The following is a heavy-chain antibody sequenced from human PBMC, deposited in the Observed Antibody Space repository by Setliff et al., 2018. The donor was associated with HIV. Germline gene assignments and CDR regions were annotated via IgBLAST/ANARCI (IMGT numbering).Heavy chain of an antibody. CDR2: VYSSGNT. D-gene: IGHD5-18*01. J-gene: IGHJ4*02. V-gene: IGHV4-61*02. CDR1: GDSINSGTYY. Sequence: SETLSLTCTVSGDSINSGTYYWNWLRQPAGKGLEWIGRVYSSGNTYYNPSLKSRAAISLNTSKNQFSLRLRSVTAADTAIYYCARTRGYTYGYIDYWGQGTLVTVSS. CDR3: ARTRGYTYGYIDY.